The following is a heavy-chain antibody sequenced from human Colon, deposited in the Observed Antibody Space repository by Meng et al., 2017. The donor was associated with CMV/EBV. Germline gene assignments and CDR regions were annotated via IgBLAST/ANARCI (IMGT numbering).Heavy chain of an antibody. CDR1: GFTFNIFE. J-gene: IGHJ5*02. CDR2: ISSSGSAK. Sequence: GESLKISCVTSGFTFNIFEMNWVRQAPGKGLEWVSYISSSGSAKSYADSVRGRFTISRDNAKNSVYLQMNSLRAEDTAVYYCARGPGTYSSGWPPGPWGQGTLVTVSS. V-gene: IGHV3-48*03. CDR3: ARGPGTYSSGWPPGP. D-gene: IGHD6-19*01.